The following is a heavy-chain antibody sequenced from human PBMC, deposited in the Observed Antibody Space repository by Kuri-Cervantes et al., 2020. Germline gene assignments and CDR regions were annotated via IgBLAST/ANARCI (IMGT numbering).Heavy chain of an antibody. CDR2: IGSNGGSA. CDR3: ARDQYGDLDY. V-gene: IGHV3-64*02. CDR1: GCTLSRYG. J-gene: IGHJ4*02. Sequence: GESLKSSCAASGCTLSRYGMYWVRQAPGKGLEYVSAIGSNGGSAYNADSVKGRFTISRDNAKNTLYRQMNSLRAEDTAVYYCARDQYGDLDYWGQGTLVTVSS. D-gene: IGHD4-17*01.